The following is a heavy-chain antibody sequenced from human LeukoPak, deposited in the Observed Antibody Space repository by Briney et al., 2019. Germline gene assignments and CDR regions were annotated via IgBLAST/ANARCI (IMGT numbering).Heavy chain of an antibody. J-gene: IGHJ4*02. Sequence: GGSLRLSCAASGFIFSSYVMSWVRRAPGKGLEWVSTISGSGYSTYYADSVKGRFTISRDNSKNALYLQMNSLRVEDTAVYYCAIDPNWGTHSWGQGVLVTVSS. CDR2: ISGSGYST. CDR1: GFIFSSYV. V-gene: IGHV3-23*01. CDR3: AIDPNWGTHS. D-gene: IGHD7-27*01.